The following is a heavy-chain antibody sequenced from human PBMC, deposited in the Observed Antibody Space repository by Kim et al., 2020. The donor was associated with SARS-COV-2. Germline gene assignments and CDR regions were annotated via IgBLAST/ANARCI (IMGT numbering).Heavy chain of an antibody. V-gene: IGHV3-30*15. J-gene: IGHJ4*02. Sequence: YYADSVKGRFTSSRDNSMNPLYLQMSSLRAEDTAVYYCAGASDTSGYFPRYWGQGTLLLVSS. CDR3: AGASDTSGYFPRY. D-gene: IGHD3-22*01.